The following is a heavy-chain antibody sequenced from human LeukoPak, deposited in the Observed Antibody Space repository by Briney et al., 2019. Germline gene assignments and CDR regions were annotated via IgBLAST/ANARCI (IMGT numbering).Heavy chain of an antibody. CDR3: SSGGYCTSTSCYGEN. J-gene: IGHJ4*02. Sequence: GGSLKLSCAASGFTFSGSAMHWVRQASGKGLEWVGRIRSKANSYATAYAASVKGRFTISRDDSKNTAYLQMNSLKTEDTAVYYCSSGGYCTSTSCYGENWGQGTLVTVSS. D-gene: IGHD2-2*01. CDR1: GFTFSGSA. V-gene: IGHV3-73*01. CDR2: IRSKANSYAT.